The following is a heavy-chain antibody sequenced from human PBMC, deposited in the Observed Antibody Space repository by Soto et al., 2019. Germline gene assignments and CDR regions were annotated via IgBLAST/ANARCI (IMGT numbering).Heavy chain of an antibody. CDR1: GDTFNTFA. CDR2: IIPIFGTP. Sequence: QVQLVQSGAEVKKPGSSVRVSCKTSGDTFNTFAISWVRQAPGQGLEWMGGIIPIFGTPDYAQQFPGRVTISADESTSTAYLELRSLGYEDTAVYYCARSPGITGTRASQYAMDVWGQGTTVTVSS. CDR3: ARSPGITGTRASQYAMDV. D-gene: IGHD1-20*01. J-gene: IGHJ6*02. V-gene: IGHV1-69*01.